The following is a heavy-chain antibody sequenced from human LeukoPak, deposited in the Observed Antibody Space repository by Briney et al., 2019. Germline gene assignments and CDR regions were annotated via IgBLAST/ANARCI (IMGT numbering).Heavy chain of an antibody. J-gene: IGHJ4*02. D-gene: IGHD5-12*01. CDR2: ISSSSSYI. CDR3: ARARPSMWIDY. CDR1: GFTFSSYS. Sequence: GGSLRLSCAASGFTFSSYSMNWVRQAPGKGLEWVSSISSSSSYIYYADSVKGRFTISRDSSKNTLYLQMNSLRPEDTAVYYCARARPSMWIDYWGQGTLVTVSS. V-gene: IGHV3-21*01.